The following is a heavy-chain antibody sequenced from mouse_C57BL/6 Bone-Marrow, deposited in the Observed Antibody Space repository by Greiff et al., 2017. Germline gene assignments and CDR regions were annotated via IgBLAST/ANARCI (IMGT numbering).Heavy chain of an antibody. Sequence: EVQLVESGGGLVKPGGSLKLSCAASGFTFSSYAMSWVRQTPEKRLEWVATISDGGSYTYYPDNVKGRFTISRDNAKNNLYLQMSHLKSEDTAMYYCARDVPLRQHRPLYFDYWGKGTTLTVSS. CDR2: ISDGGSYT. D-gene: IGHD3-2*02. V-gene: IGHV5-4*01. J-gene: IGHJ2*01. CDR3: ARDVPLRQHRPLYFDY. CDR1: GFTFSSYA.